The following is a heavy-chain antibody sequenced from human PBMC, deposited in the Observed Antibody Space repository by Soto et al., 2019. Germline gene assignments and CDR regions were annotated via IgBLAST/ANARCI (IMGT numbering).Heavy chain of an antibody. CDR2: ISYSGST. Sequence: QVQLQESGPGLVKPSQTLSLTCTVSGGSISSGDYYWRWIRQPPWKGLEWIGYISYSGSTYYNPSLKSRVTISVDTSKNQFSLKLSSVTAADTAVYYCARNKGAAAGILHWGQGTLVTVSS. CDR3: ARNKGAAAGILH. J-gene: IGHJ4*02. CDR1: GGSISSGDYY. V-gene: IGHV4-30-4*01. D-gene: IGHD6-13*01.